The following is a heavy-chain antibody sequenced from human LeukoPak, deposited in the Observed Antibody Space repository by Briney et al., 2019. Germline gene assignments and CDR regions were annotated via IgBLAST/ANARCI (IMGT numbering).Heavy chain of an antibody. CDR2: ISYDGSNK. V-gene: IGHV3-30*01. CDR1: GFTFSSYA. CDR3: ARDLSGYYYGSGSPLGY. J-gene: IGHJ4*02. D-gene: IGHD3-10*01. Sequence: GGSLRLSCAASGFTFSSYAMHWVRQAPGKGLEWVAVISYDGSNKYYADSVKGRFTISRGNSKNTLYLQMNSLRAEDTAVYYCARDLSGYYYGSGSPLGYWGQGTLVTVSS.